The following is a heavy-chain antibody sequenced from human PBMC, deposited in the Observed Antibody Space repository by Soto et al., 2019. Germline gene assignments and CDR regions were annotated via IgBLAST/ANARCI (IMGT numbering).Heavy chain of an antibody. V-gene: IGHV4-59*01. J-gene: IGHJ4*02. CDR3: ACGSSWLDFDY. Sequence: SETLSLTCTVSGGSISSYYLSWIRQPPGKGLEWIGYIYYSGSTNYNPSLKSRVTISVDTSKNQFSLKLSSVTAADTAVYYCACGSSWLDFDYWGQGTLVTVSS. D-gene: IGHD6-13*01. CDR2: IYYSGST. CDR1: GGSISSYY.